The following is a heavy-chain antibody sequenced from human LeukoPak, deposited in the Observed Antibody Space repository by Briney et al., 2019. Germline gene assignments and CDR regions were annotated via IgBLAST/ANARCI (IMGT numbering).Heavy chain of an antibody. D-gene: IGHD2-2*01. J-gene: IGHJ4*02. Sequence: SVNVSCKASVGTFSSYAIRWARQAPGQGLEWMGRIIPIFGTANYAQKFQGRVTITTDESTSTAYMELRSLRSEDTAVYYCASSVVEATSKNAPDYWGQGTLVTVSS. CDR1: VGTFSSYA. CDR2: IIPIFGTA. V-gene: IGHV1-69*05. CDR3: ASSVVEATSKNAPDY.